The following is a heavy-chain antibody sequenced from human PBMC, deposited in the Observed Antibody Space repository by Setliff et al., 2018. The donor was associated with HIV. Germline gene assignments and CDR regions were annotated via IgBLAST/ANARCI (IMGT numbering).Heavy chain of an antibody. Sequence: GESLKISCQGSGYSFTSYWIGWVRQMPGKGLEWMGIIYPGDSDTRYSPSFQGQVTISADKSISTAYLHWSSLKVSDTAMYYCTTHGGSTWLHSWGQGTLVTVSS. V-gene: IGHV5-51*01. CDR2: IYPGDSDT. D-gene: IGHD3-10*01. J-gene: IGHJ5*01. CDR3: TTHGGSTWLHS. CDR1: GYSFTSYW.